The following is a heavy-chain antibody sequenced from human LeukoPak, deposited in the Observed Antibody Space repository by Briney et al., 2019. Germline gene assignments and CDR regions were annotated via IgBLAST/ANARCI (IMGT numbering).Heavy chain of an antibody. CDR2: TYYRSKWYT. CDR1: GDSVSSNSAA. Sequence: SQTLSLTCAISGDSVSSNSAAWIWIRQSPSRGLEWLGRTYYRSKWYTEYAVSVKSRITINPDTSKDQFSLQLSSVNPEDTAVYYCARLGSGSNYWGQGTLVTVSS. D-gene: IGHD3-10*01. J-gene: IGHJ4*02. CDR3: ARLGSGSNY. V-gene: IGHV6-1*01.